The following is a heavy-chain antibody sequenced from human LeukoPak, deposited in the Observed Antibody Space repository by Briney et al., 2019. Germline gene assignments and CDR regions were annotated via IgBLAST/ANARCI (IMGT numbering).Heavy chain of an antibody. J-gene: IGHJ4*02. Sequence: GGSLRLSCAASGFTFSSYWMHWVRQAPGKGLEWVSAISGSGGSTYYADSVKGRFTISRDNSKNTLYLQMNSLRAEDTAVYYCAKDLVAYYDSSGPDYWGQGTLVTVSS. CDR1: GFTFSSYW. CDR2: ISGSGGST. V-gene: IGHV3-23*01. CDR3: AKDLVAYYDSSGPDY. D-gene: IGHD3-22*01.